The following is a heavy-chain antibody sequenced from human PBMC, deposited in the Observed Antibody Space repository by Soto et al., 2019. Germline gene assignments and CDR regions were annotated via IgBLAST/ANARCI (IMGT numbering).Heavy chain of an antibody. V-gene: IGHV1-69*01. D-gene: IGHD1-20*01. Sequence: QVQLVQSGAEVKKPGSSVKVSCKASGGTFSSYAISWVRQAPGQGLEWMGGIIPIFGTANYAQKFQGRVTMTADESTSTAYMELSSLRSEDTAVYYCARALTGTTLYYYYGMDVWGQGTTVTVSS. CDR1: GGTFSSYA. CDR2: IIPIFGTA. J-gene: IGHJ6*02. CDR3: ARALTGTTLYYYYGMDV.